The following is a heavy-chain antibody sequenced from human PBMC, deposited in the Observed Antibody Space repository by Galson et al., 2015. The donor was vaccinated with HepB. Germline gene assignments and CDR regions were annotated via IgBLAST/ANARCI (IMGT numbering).Heavy chain of an antibody. CDR3: AKGGISGRISKYFHS. CDR2: ISGDII. J-gene: IGHJ4*02. V-gene: IGHV3-23*01. CDR1: GFTFSTYV. D-gene: IGHD1-26*01. Sequence: SLRLSCAASGFTFSTYVMRWVRQAPGMGLEWVSAISGDIIFYADSVKGRFTISRDNSKNTLYLQMNSLKAEDTAVYYCAKGGISGRISKYFHSWGQGTMVTVSS.